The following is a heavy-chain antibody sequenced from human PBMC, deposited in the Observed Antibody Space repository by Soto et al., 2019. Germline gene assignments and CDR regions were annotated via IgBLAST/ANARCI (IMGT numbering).Heavy chain of an antibody. J-gene: IGHJ6*02. Sequence: GASVKVSCKASGYTFTGCYMHWVRQAPGQGLEWMGWINPNSGGTNYAQKFQGRVTMTRDTSISTAYMELSRLRSDDTAVYYCAYSGYEEVDYYYYYGMDVWGQGTTVTVSS. CDR2: INPNSGGT. D-gene: IGHD5-12*01. CDR3: AYSGYEEVDYYYYYGMDV. V-gene: IGHV1-2*02. CDR1: GYTFTGCY.